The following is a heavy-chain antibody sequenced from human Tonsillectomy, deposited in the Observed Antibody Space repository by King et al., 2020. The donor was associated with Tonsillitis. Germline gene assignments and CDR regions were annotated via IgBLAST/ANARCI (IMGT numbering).Heavy chain of an antibody. Sequence: QLQESGPGLVKPSETLSLTCTVSGGSISSSSYYWGWIRQPPGKGLEWIGNIFYSGSTYYNPSLKSRVTISADTSKNQFSLNLSSVTAADTAVYYCASPGRELPLFDYWGQGPLVTVPS. J-gene: IGHJ4*02. CDR2: IFYSGST. CDR3: ASPGRELPLFDY. CDR1: GGSISSSSYY. D-gene: IGHD1-26*01. V-gene: IGHV4-39*07.